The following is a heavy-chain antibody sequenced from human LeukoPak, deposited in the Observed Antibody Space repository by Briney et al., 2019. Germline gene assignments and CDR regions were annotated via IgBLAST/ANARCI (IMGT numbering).Heavy chain of an antibody. D-gene: IGHD3-10*01. CDR2: ISWNSGSI. V-gene: IGHV3-9*01. Sequence: GGSLRLSCAASGFTFDDYAMHWVRQAPGKGLEWVSGISWNSGSIGYADSVKGRFTISRDNAKNSLYLQMNSLRAEDTAVYYCARAYYGSGGVLEDYWGQGTLVTVSS. J-gene: IGHJ4*02. CDR1: GFTFDDYA. CDR3: ARAYYGSGGVLEDY.